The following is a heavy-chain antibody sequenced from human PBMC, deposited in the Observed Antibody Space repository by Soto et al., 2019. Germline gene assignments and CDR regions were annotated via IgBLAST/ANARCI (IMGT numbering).Heavy chain of an antibody. J-gene: IGHJ4*02. Sequence: EVLLLESGGGVVKPGGSLRLSCAASGFSFSESWMSWVRQAPGKGLEWVARIKSETDGGTRDHAAPVEGRFIISRDDSKNTVYLQMNSLKTEDTGLYYCTTSDYIWGSYRYRWEYWGQGALVTVTS. CDR2: IKSETDGGTR. D-gene: IGHD3-16*02. CDR3: TTSDYIWGSYRYRWEY. CDR1: GFSFSESW. V-gene: IGHV3-15*01.